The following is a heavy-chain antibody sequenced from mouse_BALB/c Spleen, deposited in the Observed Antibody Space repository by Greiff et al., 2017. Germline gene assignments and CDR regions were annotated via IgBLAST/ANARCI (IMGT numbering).Heavy chain of an antibody. CDR1: GYTFTSSW. V-gene: IGHV1S130*01. D-gene: IGHD1-2*01. J-gene: IGHJ2*01. CDR3: TRGNSLLRFDY. Sequence: QVQLQQPGSVLVRPGASVKLSCKASGYTFTSSWMHWAKQRPGQGLEWIGEIHPNSGNTNFNEKFKSKATLTVDKSSSTAYMQLSSLTSEDSAVYYCTRGNSLLRFDYWGQGTTLTVSS. CDR2: IHPNSGNT.